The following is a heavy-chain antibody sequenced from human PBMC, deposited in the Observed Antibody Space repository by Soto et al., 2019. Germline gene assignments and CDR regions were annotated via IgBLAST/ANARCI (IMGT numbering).Heavy chain of an antibody. CDR3: ARKLGDYYLYVDP. D-gene: IGHD4-17*01. CDR1: GFTFSNYA. CDR2: ISGSGGTT. V-gene: IGHV3-23*01. J-gene: IGHJ2*01. Sequence: EVLLLESGGGLQQPGGSLRLSCAASGFTFSNYAMSWVRQAPGKGLEWVSTISGSGGTTYYAASVKGRFTISRDNSHNALFLQMNSLRGEDTAIYDCARKLGDYYLYVDPWGRGTLVTVSS.